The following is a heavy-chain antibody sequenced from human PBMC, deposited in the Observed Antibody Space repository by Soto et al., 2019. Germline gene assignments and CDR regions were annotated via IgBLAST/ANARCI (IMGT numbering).Heavy chain of an antibody. CDR3: AKEDTSSGSLDY. V-gene: IGHV3-23*01. Sequence: GSLRLSCAASGFPFGENAMSWVRQAPGKGLEWVSGISDSGATTYYADSVRGRFTISRDNSKNTLYLQMKSLRAEDSASYYCAKEDTSSGSLDYWGQGALVTVSS. CDR1: GFPFGENA. J-gene: IGHJ4*02. D-gene: IGHD6-19*01. CDR2: ISDSGATT.